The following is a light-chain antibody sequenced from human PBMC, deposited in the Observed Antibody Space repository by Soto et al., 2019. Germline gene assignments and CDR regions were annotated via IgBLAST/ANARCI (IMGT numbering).Light chain of an antibody. CDR2: DVS. J-gene: IGLJ3*02. V-gene: IGLV2-14*03. Sequence: QSALTRPASVSGSPGQSIAISCTGTSSDVGGYNYVSWYQRHPGKTPKLIIYDVSNRPSGVSDRFSGSRSGNTASLTISGLQAEDEADYYCSSYTTSNTVVFGGGTKLTVL. CDR3: SSYTTSNTVV. CDR1: SSDVGGYNY.